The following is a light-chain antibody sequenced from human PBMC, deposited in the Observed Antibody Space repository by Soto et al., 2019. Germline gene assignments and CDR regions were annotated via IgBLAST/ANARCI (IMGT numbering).Light chain of an antibody. Sequence: EIVLTQSPGTLSLSPGERATLSCRASQSITSSNLAWYQQKPGQAPRLLIYGSSSRATGTPDRFSGSGSGTDFTLTISGLEPQDFAVYYCQQYGSSPITFGQGTRLEIK. CDR2: GSS. CDR1: QSITSSN. V-gene: IGKV3-20*01. CDR3: QQYGSSPIT. J-gene: IGKJ5*01.